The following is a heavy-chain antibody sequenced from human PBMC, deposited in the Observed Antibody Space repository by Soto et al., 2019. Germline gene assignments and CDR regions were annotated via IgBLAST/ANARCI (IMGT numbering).Heavy chain of an antibody. CDR3: ARGLXYFDWLLSCFXY. V-gene: IGHV4-34*01. Sequence: SETLSLTCAVYGGSFSGYYWSWIRQPPGKGLEWIGEINHSGSTNYNPSLKSRVTISVDTSKNQFSLKLSSVTAADTAVYYCARGLXYFDWLLSCFXYWGQGTLVXVSS. D-gene: IGHD3-9*01. J-gene: IGHJ4*02. CDR2: INHSGST. CDR1: GGSFSGYY.